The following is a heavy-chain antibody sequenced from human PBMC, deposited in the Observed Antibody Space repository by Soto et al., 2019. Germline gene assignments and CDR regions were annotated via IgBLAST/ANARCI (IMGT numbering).Heavy chain of an antibody. CDR1: DGTFIGYG. J-gene: IGHJ6*02. V-gene: IGHV4-34*01. CDR3: ARGRTIFGVVTNYSFYGMDV. D-gene: IGHD3-3*01. CDR2: INHSGST. Sequence: TKPLTCAVLDGTFIGYGCSWIIKPTGKGLKWIGEINHSGSTNYNPSLKSRVTISVDTSKNHFSLKLSSVTAADTAVYYCARGRTIFGVVTNYSFYGMDVWGQGTTVTVSS.